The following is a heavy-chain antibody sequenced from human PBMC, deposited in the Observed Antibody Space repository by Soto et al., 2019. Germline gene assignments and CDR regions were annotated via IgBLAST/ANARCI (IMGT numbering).Heavy chain of an antibody. Sequence: SGPTLVNPTQTLTLTCTFSGFSLSTSGMCVSWIRQPPGKALEWLALIYWDDDKRYSPSLKSRLTITKDTSKNQVVLTMTNMDPVDTATYYCARSYSSSWYSGLSYGMDVWGQGTTVTVSS. D-gene: IGHD6-13*01. J-gene: IGHJ6*02. CDR3: ARSYSSSWYSGLSYGMDV. V-gene: IGHV2-5*08. CDR2: IYWDDDK. CDR1: GFSLSTSGMC.